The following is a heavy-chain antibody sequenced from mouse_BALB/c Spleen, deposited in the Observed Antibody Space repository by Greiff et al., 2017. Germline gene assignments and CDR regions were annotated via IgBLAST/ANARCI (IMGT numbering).Heavy chain of an antibody. Sequence: EVKLVESGPELVKPGASVKISCKTSGYTFTEYTMHWVKQSHGKSLEWIGGINPNNGGTSYNQKFMGKATFSVDRSSSTVYMVLNSLTSEDPAVYYCGGTTRGFAYWGQGTLVTVSA. J-gene: IGHJ3*01. CDR3: GGTTRGFAY. CDR2: INPNNGGT. CDR1: GYTFTEYT. D-gene: IGHD2-1*01. V-gene: IGHV1-18*01.